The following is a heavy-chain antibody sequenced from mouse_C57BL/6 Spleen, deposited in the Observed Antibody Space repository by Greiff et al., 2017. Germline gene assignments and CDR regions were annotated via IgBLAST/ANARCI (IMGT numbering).Heavy chain of an antibody. D-gene: IGHD1-1*01. Sequence: QLQQSGPELVKPGASVKMSCKASGYTFTDYNMHWVKQSHGKSLEWIGDINPNNGGTSYNQKFKGKATLTVNKSSSTAYMELRSLTSEDSAVYYCARPYYYGSSYGYFDVWGTGTTVTVSS. V-gene: IGHV1-22*01. CDR1: GYTFTDYN. CDR3: ARPYYYGSSYGYFDV. CDR2: INPNNGGT. J-gene: IGHJ1*03.